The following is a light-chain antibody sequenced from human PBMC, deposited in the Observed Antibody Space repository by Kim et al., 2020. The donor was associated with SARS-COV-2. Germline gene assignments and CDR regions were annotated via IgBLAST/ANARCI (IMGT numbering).Light chain of an antibody. Sequence: EVVLTQSPATLSLSPGERATLSCRASQSVTGELAWYQQKPGQPPRLLIYDASDRATGIPARFSGSGSGTDFTLTINSLDPGDTAVYYCQQRSRWPITFGQGTRLEI. CDR1: QSVTGE. CDR2: DAS. J-gene: IGKJ5*01. CDR3: QQRSRWPIT. V-gene: IGKV3-11*01.